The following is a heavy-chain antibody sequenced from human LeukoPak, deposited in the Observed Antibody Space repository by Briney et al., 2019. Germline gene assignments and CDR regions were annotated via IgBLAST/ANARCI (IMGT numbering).Heavy chain of an antibody. D-gene: IGHD6-13*01. Sequence: KPSETLSLTCAVYGGSFSGYYWSWIRQPPGKGLEWIGEINHSGSTNYNPSLKSRVTISVDTSKNQFSLKLSSVTAADTAVYYCAREGEGSSSWATFDYWGQGTLVTVSS. CDR3: AREGEGSSSWATFDY. J-gene: IGHJ4*02. CDR1: GGSFSGYY. CDR2: INHSGST. V-gene: IGHV4-34*01.